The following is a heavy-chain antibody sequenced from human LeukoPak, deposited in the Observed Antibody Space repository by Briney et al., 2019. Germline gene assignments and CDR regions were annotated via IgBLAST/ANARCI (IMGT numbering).Heavy chain of an antibody. D-gene: IGHD3-10*01. CDR3: ARDQYGSGDGYYMDV. J-gene: IGHJ6*03. Sequence: GGSLRLSCAAFGFTVSSNYMSWVRQAPGKGLEWVSYISSSGSTIYYADSVKGRFTISRDNAKNSLFLQMNSLRAEDTAVYYCARDQYGSGDGYYMDVWGKGTTVTISS. CDR1: GFTVSSNY. CDR2: ISSSGSTI. V-gene: IGHV3-48*03.